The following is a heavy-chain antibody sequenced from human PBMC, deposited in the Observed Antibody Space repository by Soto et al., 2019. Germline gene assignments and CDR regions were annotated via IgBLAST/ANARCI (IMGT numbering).Heavy chain of an antibody. CDR3: STDSHFSSVFVRHDY. CDR2: IKSIRDGGTT. Sequence: EVQLVQSGGGLVKPGGSLRLSCAASGFSISDAWTNWVRQAPGMGLEWVGRIKSIRDGGTTDFAAPVKARFAISRDDSKNMVHLQINTLDTEDTAVYYCSTDSHFSSVFVRHDYWGHGTLVTVSS. D-gene: IGHD3-10*01. J-gene: IGHJ4*01. V-gene: IGHV3-15*07. CDR1: GFSISDAW.